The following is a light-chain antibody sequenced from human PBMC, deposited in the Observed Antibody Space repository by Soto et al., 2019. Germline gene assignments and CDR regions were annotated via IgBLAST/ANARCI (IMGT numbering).Light chain of an antibody. J-gene: IGKJ4*01. V-gene: IGKV1-9*01. CDR3: QQLNSYPLT. CDR2: KAS. CDR1: QGISSY. Sequence: IQLTQSPSSLSASVGARVTITCRASQGISSYLGWYQQKPGKAPKLLIYKASTLKSGVPSRFSGSGSGTDFTLTISSLQPEDFATYYCQQLNSYPLTFGGGTKVDIK.